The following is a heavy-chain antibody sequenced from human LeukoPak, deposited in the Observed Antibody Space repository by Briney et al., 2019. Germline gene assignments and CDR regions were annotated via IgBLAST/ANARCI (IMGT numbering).Heavy chain of an antibody. Sequence: SETLSLTRTVSGGSISSYYWSWIRQPPGKGLEWIGYIYYSGSTNYNPSLKSRVTISVDTSKNQFSLKLSSVTAADTAVYYCARGLINPYYFDYWGQGTLVTVSS. CDR1: GGSISSYY. CDR2: IYYSGST. V-gene: IGHV4-59*08. CDR3: ARGLINPYYFDY. J-gene: IGHJ4*02. D-gene: IGHD3-10*01.